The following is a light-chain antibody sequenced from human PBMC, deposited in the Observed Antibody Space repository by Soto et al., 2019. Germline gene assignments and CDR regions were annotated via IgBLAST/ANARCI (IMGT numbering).Light chain of an antibody. J-gene: IGKJ1*01. CDR3: QHYGSSRT. Sequence: VLSQSPGTLSLSPGERATLSCRASQSVSSDYLAWYQQRPGQATRLLLFGASGRATGISDRFSSSGSGPYFTITISRLEAEDFAVYYCQHYGSSRTFGQGTKVEIK. V-gene: IGKV3-20*01. CDR1: QSVSSDY. CDR2: GAS.